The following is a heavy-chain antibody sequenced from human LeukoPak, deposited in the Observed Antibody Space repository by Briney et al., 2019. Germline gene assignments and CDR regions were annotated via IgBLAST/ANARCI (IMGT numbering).Heavy chain of an antibody. CDR2: INSDGRST. V-gene: IGHV3-74*01. Sequence: GGSLRLSCVASGFTFSRYWMHWVRQAPGKGLVWVSRINSDGRSTNYADSVKGRFSISRDNAENTLYLQMNSLRVEDTAVYYCVRGADTGYSSDSWGQETLVTVSS. D-gene: IGHD3-9*01. CDR1: GFTFSRYW. CDR3: VRGADTGYSSDS. J-gene: IGHJ4*02.